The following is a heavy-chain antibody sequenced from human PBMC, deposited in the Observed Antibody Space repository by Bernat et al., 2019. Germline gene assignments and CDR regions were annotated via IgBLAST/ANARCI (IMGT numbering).Heavy chain of an antibody. V-gene: IGHV3-30*03. D-gene: IGHD3-10*01. Sequence: QVQLVESGGGVVQPGRSLRLSCAASGFTFSSYGMHWVRQAPGKGLEWVAVISYDGSNKYYADSVKGRFTISRDNAKNTLYLQMNSLRAEDTAVYYCARDNIGNWGQGTLVTVSS. CDR1: GFTFSSYG. CDR2: ISYDGSNK. J-gene: IGHJ4*02. CDR3: ARDNIGN.